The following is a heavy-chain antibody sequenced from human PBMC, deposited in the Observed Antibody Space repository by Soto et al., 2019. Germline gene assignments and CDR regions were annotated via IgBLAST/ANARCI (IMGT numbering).Heavy chain of an antibody. CDR2: IGTAGDT. CDR1: GFTFSSYD. CDR3: ARRRGVEGYCSSTSCYRDYYYMDV. J-gene: IGHJ6*03. V-gene: IGHV3-13*01. D-gene: IGHD2-2*02. Sequence: GGSLRLSCAASGFTFSSYDMHWVRQATGKGLEWVSAIGTAGDTYYPGSVKGRFTISRENAKNSLYLQMNSLRAGDTAVYYCARRRGVEGYCSSTSCYRDYYYMDVWGKGTTVTVSS.